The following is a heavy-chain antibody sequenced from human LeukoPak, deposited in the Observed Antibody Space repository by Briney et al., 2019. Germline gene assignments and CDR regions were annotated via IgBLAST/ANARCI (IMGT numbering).Heavy chain of an antibody. Sequence: SETLSLTCAVYGGSFSDYYWSWIRQHPGKGLEWIGYIYYSGSTYYNPSLKSRVTISVDTSKNQFSLKLSSVTAADTAVYYCARVFLRSIRNPDPYYFDYWGQGTLVTVSS. CDR1: GGSFSDYY. CDR3: ARVFLRSIRNPDPYYFDY. CDR2: IYYSGST. J-gene: IGHJ4*02. D-gene: IGHD1-14*01. V-gene: IGHV4-31*11.